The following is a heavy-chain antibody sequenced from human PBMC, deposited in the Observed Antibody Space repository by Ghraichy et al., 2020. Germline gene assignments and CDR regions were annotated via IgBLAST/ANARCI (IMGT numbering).Heavy chain of an antibody. Sequence: GGSLRLSCAASGFTFSGSAMHWVRQASGKGLEWVGRIRSKANSYATAYAASVKGRFTISRNDSKNTAYLQMNSLKTEDTAVYYCTRLESYRDAFDIWGQGTMVTVSS. D-gene: IGHD3-16*02. V-gene: IGHV3-73*01. CDR2: IRSKANSYAT. CDR1: GFTFSGSA. J-gene: IGHJ3*02. CDR3: TRLESYRDAFDI.